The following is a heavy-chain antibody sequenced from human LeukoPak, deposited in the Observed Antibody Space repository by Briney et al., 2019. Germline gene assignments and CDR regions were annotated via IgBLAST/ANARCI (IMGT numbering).Heavy chain of an antibody. Sequence: PGGSLRLSCAASGFTFSSYWMHWVRQAPGKGLVWVSRINSDGSSTSYADSVKGRFTISRDNAKNTLYLQMNSLRAEDTAVYYCARDQRPGWLHRKLHWFDPWGQGTLVTVSS. CDR1: GFTFSSYW. V-gene: IGHV3-74*01. J-gene: IGHJ5*02. D-gene: IGHD5-12*01. CDR2: INSDGSST. CDR3: ARDQRPGWLHRKLHWFDP.